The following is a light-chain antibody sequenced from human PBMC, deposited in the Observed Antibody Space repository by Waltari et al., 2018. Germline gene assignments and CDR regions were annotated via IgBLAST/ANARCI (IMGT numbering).Light chain of an antibody. J-gene: IGLJ3*02. CDR2: GNH. Sequence: QSVLTQPPSASGTPGQRVTVSCSGSSSNIGSNTVTWYQQLPGTAPKLLIYGNHQRPSGVPDRFSGSKSDTSASLAISGLQSEDEGDYYCAAWDDSLNGPVFGGGTKLTVL. CDR3: AAWDDSLNGPV. V-gene: IGLV1-44*01. CDR1: SSNIGSNT.